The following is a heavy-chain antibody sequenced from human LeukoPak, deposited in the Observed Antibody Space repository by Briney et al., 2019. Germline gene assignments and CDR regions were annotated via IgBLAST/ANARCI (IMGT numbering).Heavy chain of an antibody. D-gene: IGHD6-13*01. V-gene: IGHV4-38-2*01. J-gene: IGHJ4*02. CDR3: ARGVSKGIAAAGESDY. CDR2: IYHGGST. Sequence: PSETLSLTCAVSGYSISSGYYWGWIRQPPGKGLEWIGSIYHGGSTYYNPSLKSRVTISVDTSKNQFSLKLSSVTAADTAVYYCARGVSKGIAAAGESDYWGQGTLVTVSS. CDR1: GYSISSGYY.